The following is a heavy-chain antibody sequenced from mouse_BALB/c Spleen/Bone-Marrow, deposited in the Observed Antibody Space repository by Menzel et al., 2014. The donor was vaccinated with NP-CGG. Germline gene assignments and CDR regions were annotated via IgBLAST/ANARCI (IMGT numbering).Heavy chain of an antibody. D-gene: IGHD1-1*01. V-gene: IGHV1-7*01. CDR2: INPSSGYT. CDR3: ARRYGSLWYFDV. CDR1: GYTFXDYW. Sequence: VQVVESGAELAKPGASVKMSCRASGYTFXDYWMHWVKQRPGQGLEWIGYINPSSGYTEYNQKFKDKATLTADRSSSTAYMQLNILTSEDSAVYYCARRYGSLWYFDVWGAGTTVTVSS. J-gene: IGHJ1*01.